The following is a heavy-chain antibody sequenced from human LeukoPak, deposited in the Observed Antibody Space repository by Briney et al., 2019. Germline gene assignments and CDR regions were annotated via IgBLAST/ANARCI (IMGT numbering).Heavy chain of an antibody. J-gene: IGHJ3*01. CDR1: GVPFSASW. D-gene: IGHD3-10*01. Sequence: GGSLRLSCAASGVPFSASWMHWVRQAPGKGLAWVSHISSDGSVIVYADSVKGRFTISRDNARNSLFLEMTSLRDDDTALYHCSRTMVPVVITFDVWGRGTWVTVSS. V-gene: IGHV3-74*01. CDR3: SRTMVPVVITFDV. CDR2: ISSDGSVI.